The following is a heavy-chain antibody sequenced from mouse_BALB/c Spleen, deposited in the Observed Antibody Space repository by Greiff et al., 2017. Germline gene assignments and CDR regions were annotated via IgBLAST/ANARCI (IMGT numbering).Heavy chain of an antibody. CDR3: TRSHTPYDAMDY. CDR2: IYPGSGST. V-gene: IGHV1S22*01. D-gene: IGHD6-1*01. CDR1: GYTFTSYW. J-gene: IGHJ4*01. Sequence: LKQPGSELVRPGASVKLSCKASGYTFTSYWMHWVKQRHGQGLEWIGNIYPGSGSTNYDEKFKSRGILTVDTSTSTVYMHRSSLTSEDSAVYYCTRSHTPYDAMDYWGQGTSVTVSS.